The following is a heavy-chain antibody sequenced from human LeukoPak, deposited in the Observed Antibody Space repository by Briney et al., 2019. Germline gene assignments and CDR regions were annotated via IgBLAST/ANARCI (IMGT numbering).Heavy chain of an antibody. CDR2: MNPNSGHT. D-gene: IGHD5-18*01. J-gene: IGHJ4*02. CDR3: ARTLRETAFRRLDY. CDR1: GYTFTNYD. Sequence: ASVKVSCKASGYTFTNYDINWVRQATGQGLEWMGWMNPNSGHTGYAQKFQGRVTITRDTSINTAYMELSSLRYEDTAVYYCARTLRETAFRRLDYWGQGTLVTVSS. V-gene: IGHV1-8*03.